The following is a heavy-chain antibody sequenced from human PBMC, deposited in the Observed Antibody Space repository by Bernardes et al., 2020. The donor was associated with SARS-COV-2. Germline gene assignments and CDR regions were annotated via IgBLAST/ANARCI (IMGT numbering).Heavy chain of an antibody. V-gene: IGHV3-21*01. Sequence: GGSLRLSCAASGFTFSSYSMNWVRQAPGKGLEWVSSISSSSYIYYADSVKGRFTISRDNAKNSLYLQMNSLRAEDTAVYYCARDWGCSGGSCTDAFDIWGQGTMVTVSS. CDR2: ISSSSYI. CDR1: GFTFSSYS. D-gene: IGHD2-15*01. J-gene: IGHJ3*02. CDR3: ARDWGCSGGSCTDAFDI.